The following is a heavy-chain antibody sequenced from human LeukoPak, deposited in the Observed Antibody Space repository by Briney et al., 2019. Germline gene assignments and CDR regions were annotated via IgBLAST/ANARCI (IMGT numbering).Heavy chain of an antibody. Sequence: GGSLRLSCAASGFTFNTYHMNWVRQAPGKGLEWVSSISSSSSYIYYADSVKGRFTISRGNAKNSLFLQMNSLRVEDTAVYYCARVGGYSSGWYLRNWYFDLWGRGTLVTVSS. CDR1: GFTFNTYH. CDR2: ISSSSSYI. CDR3: ARVGGYSSGWYLRNWYFDL. D-gene: IGHD6-19*01. V-gene: IGHV3-21*01. J-gene: IGHJ2*01.